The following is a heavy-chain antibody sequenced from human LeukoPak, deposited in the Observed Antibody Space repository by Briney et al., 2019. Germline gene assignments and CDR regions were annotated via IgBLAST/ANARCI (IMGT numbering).Heavy chain of an antibody. J-gene: IGHJ6*02. CDR3: ARHALCRGGTCISSYYYGLDI. CDR1: GASINSYY. CDR2: VYKSGST. D-gene: IGHD2-15*01. V-gene: IGHV4-59*08. Sequence: SETLSLTCNVSGASINSYYWSWIRQSPGKGLERIGYVYKSGSTNYKPSLRSRVIISLDTSNNQVSLKLRSVTAADTAVYYCARHALCRGGTCISSYYYGLDIWGQGTTVTVSS.